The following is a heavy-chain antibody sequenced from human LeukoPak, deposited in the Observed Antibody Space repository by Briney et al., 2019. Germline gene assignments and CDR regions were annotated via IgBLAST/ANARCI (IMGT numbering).Heavy chain of an antibody. Sequence: GESLKISCKGSGYSFSSYWIGWVRQMPGKGLEWMGIIYPGDSDTRYSPSFQGQVTISADKSISTAYLQWSSLKASDTAMYYCARPDYYDSSGYYQADAFDIWGQRTMVTVSS. CDR3: ARPDYYDSSGYYQADAFDI. V-gene: IGHV5-51*01. D-gene: IGHD3-22*01. J-gene: IGHJ3*02. CDR2: IYPGDSDT. CDR1: GYSFSSYW.